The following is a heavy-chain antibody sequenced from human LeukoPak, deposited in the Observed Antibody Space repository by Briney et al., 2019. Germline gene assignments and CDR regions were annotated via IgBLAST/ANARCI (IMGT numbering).Heavy chain of an antibody. Sequence: SETLSLTCTVSGGSISSRSYYWGWIRQPPGKGLEWIGYIYYSGSTNYNPSLKSRVTISVDTSKNQFSLKLSSVTAADTAVYYCARDLTMIVVGGWFDPWGQGTLVTVSS. CDR1: GGSISSRSYY. V-gene: IGHV4-61*01. D-gene: IGHD3-22*01. J-gene: IGHJ5*02. CDR3: ARDLTMIVVGGWFDP. CDR2: IYYSGST.